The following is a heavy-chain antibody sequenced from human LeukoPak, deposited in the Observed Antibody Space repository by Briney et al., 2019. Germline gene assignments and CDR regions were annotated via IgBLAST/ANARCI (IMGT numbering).Heavy chain of an antibody. Sequence: GASVRVSCKASGYTFTSYGISWVRQAPGQGLEWMGWISAYNGNTNYAQKLQGRVTMTTDTSTSTAYMELRSLRSDDTAVYYCARARGFVVVPAATYYFDYWGQGTLVTVSS. J-gene: IGHJ4*02. CDR3: ARARGFVVVPAATYYFDY. CDR2: ISAYNGNT. D-gene: IGHD2-2*01. V-gene: IGHV1-18*01. CDR1: GYTFTSYG.